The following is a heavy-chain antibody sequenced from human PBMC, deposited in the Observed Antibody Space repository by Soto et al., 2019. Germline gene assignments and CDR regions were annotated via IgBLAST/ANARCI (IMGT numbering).Heavy chain of an antibody. Sequence: PGGSLRLSCITSGFAFGDFAVTWFRQAPGKGLEWVGFITSKKYGGTPQYAASVKGRFSISRDDSKSVAYLQMNNLKTDHTAVYYCSRPPPKKYGAYDFPMDVWGKGTTVTVSS. V-gene: IGHV3-49*03. CDR2: ITSKKYGGTP. CDR1: GFAFGDFA. CDR3: SRPPPKKYGAYDFPMDV. J-gene: IGHJ6*04. D-gene: IGHD5-12*01.